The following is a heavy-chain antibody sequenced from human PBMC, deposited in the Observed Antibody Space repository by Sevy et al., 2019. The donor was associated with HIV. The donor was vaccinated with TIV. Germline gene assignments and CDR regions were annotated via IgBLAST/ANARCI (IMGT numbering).Heavy chain of an antibody. J-gene: IGHJ4*02. V-gene: IGHV3-23*01. CDR1: GFSFSTYA. CDR3: GKVSIFGVGGFYDY. Sequence: GGSLRLSCAASGFSFSTYAMTWVRQAPGKGLEWVSDISGSGTSTYYTDSVKGRFTISRDNSKNTVYLQMNNLRAEDTAVYYCGKVSIFGVGGFYDYWGQGTLVTVSS. D-gene: IGHD3-3*01. CDR2: ISGSGTST.